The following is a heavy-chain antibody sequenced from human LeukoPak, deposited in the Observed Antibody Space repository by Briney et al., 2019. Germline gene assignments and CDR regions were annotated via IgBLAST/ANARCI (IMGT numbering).Heavy chain of an antibody. D-gene: IGHD3-10*01. V-gene: IGHV3-23*01. CDR3: AKADGSGTYYTRPFDY. Sequence: PGGSLRLSCAASGFTFSSYAMSWVRQAPGKGLEWVSGISGSAINTYYADSVKGRFTISRDNTQNTLYLQMSSLRAEDSAVYYCAKADGSGTYYTRPFDYWGQGTLVTVSS. CDR1: GFTFSSYA. CDR2: ISGSAINT. J-gene: IGHJ4*02.